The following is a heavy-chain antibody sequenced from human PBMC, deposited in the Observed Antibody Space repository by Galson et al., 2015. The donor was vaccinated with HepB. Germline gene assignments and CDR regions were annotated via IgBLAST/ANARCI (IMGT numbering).Heavy chain of an antibody. D-gene: IGHD5-24*01. Sequence: SLRLSCAASGFTFSGYWMSWVRQAPGKGLEWVANIKQDGSEKSYVDSVKGRFTISRDNAKNSLYLQMNSLRAEDTAVYYCARFRWLAHYFDYWGQGTLVTVSS. CDR1: GFTFSGYW. J-gene: IGHJ4*02. CDR3: ARFRWLAHYFDY. CDR2: IKQDGSEK. V-gene: IGHV3-7*01.